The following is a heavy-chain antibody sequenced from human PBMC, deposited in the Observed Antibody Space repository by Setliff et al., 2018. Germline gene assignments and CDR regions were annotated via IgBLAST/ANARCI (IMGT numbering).Heavy chain of an antibody. V-gene: IGHV3-21*01. Sequence: PGGSLRLSCEASGFSFRSYAMNWVRQAPGKGLEWVSSIDSRSSHIKYADSLRGRFTISRDNAKNSLFLQMNNLGAEDTAVYYCARGVGATEYYYMDVWGKGTTVTVSS. CDR3: ARGVGATEYYYMDV. CDR1: GFSFRSYA. J-gene: IGHJ6*03. CDR2: IDSRSSHI. D-gene: IGHD1-26*01.